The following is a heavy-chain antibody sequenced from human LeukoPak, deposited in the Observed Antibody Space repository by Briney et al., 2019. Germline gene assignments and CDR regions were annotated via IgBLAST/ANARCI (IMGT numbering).Heavy chain of an antibody. V-gene: IGHV3-49*03. CDR2: IRSKAYGGTT. Sequence: GGSLRLSCTASGFTFGDYAMSWFRQAPGKGLEWVGFIRSKAYGGTTEYAASVKGRFTISRDDSKSIAYLQMNSLKTKDTAVYYCARDAGYSSGWTKGDYWGQGTLVTVSS. D-gene: IGHD6-19*01. CDR3: ARDAGYSSGWTKGDY. J-gene: IGHJ4*02. CDR1: GFTFGDYA.